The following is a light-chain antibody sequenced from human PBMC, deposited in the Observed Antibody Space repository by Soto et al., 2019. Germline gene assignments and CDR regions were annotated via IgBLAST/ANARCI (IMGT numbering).Light chain of an antibody. V-gene: IGKV1-16*02. J-gene: IGKJ5*01. Sequence: ASQGISNYLAWYQQKPGKVPNXXIYAASSLQSGVPSKFSGSGSGTDVTLTISSLQTEDFATYYCQQYNSYPPTFGQGTRMEIK. CDR3: QQYNSYPPT. CDR1: QGISNY. CDR2: AAS.